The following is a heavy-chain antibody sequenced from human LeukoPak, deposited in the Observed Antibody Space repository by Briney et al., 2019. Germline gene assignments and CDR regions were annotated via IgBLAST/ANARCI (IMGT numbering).Heavy chain of an antibody. CDR2: ISGSGGST. V-gene: IGHV3-23*01. J-gene: IGHJ4*02. D-gene: IGHD6-19*01. Sequence: GGSLRLSCAASGFTFGSYAMSWVRQAPGKGLEWVSAISGSGGSTYYADSVKGRFTISRDNSKNTLYLQMNSLRAEDTAVYYCAKDASGAVAVRGYYFDYWGQGTLVTVSS. CDR1: GFTFGSYA. CDR3: AKDASGAVAVRGYYFDY.